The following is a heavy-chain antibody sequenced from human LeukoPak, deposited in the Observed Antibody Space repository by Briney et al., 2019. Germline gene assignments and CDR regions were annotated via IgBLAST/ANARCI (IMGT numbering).Heavy chain of an antibody. CDR2: ISNSGSII. Sequence: GGSLRLSCAASGFPFSNYYMTWIRQAPGKGLEWISYISNSGSIIYYADSVKGRFTISRDNAKNSLYLETNSLRAEDTAVYYCARDKGGYKSGSYYDAFDVWGQGTTVTVSS. V-gene: IGHV3-11*04. CDR1: GFPFSNYY. J-gene: IGHJ3*01. D-gene: IGHD1-26*01. CDR3: ARDKGGYKSGSYYDAFDV.